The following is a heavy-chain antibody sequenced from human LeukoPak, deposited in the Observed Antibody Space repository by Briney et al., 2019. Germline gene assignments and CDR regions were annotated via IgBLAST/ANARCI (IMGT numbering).Heavy chain of an antibody. Sequence: GGSLRLSCAASGFTFSSYAMSWVRQAPGKGLEWVSAISGSGGSTYYADSVKGRFTISRDNSKNTLYLQMNSLRAEDTAVYYCAKDRFPTVYGDLFYFDYWGQGTLVTVSS. CDR2: ISGSGGST. J-gene: IGHJ4*02. CDR1: GFTFSSYA. CDR3: AKDRFPTVYGDLFYFDY. D-gene: IGHD4-17*01. V-gene: IGHV3-23*01.